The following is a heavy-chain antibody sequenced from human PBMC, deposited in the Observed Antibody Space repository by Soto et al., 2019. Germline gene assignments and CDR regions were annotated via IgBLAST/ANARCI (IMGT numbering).Heavy chain of an antibody. Sequence: PGGSLRLSCAASGFTFSNAWINWVRQAPGKGLEWVGLIKSKTAGGTVDYPAPVKGRFIISRDDSRDTLYLQMNSLKTEDTAVYYCATAHPRGPDYWGQGTLVTVSS. CDR2: IKSKTAGGTV. CDR3: ATAHPRGPDY. D-gene: IGHD5-12*01. CDR1: GFTFSNAW. V-gene: IGHV3-15*01. J-gene: IGHJ4*02.